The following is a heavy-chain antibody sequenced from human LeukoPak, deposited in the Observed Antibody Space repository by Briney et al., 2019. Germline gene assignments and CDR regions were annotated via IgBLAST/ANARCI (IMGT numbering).Heavy chain of an antibody. CDR3: LRTDSSGSRAN. D-gene: IGHD3-22*01. Sequence: GGSLRLSCAASGFTFSTYWMTWVRQAPGKGLEWVTNINQDGSQRYYVDSVKGRFTISRDNAKNSLYLQMNSLRAEDSAVYYCLRTDSSGSRANWGQGTLVTVSS. CDR1: GFTFSTYW. CDR2: INQDGSQR. V-gene: IGHV3-7*01. J-gene: IGHJ4*02.